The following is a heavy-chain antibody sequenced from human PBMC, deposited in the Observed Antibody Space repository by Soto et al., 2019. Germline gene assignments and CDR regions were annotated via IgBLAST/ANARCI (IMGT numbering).Heavy chain of an antibody. CDR3: ARDSGWPILNFDN. V-gene: IGHV3-30*03. J-gene: IGHJ4*02. CDR2: ASYDGRET. D-gene: IGHD3-10*01. CDR1: GFTFSSYG. Sequence: PGGSLRLSCAASGFTFSSYGMPWVRQAPGKGLEWVAAASYDGRETFYADSAKGRFTVSKEISKNTAFLQMNALRHEDTAVYFWARDSGWPILNFDNWGQGTPVTAPQ.